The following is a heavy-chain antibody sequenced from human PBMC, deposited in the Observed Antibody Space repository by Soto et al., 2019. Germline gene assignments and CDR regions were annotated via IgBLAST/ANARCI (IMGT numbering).Heavy chain of an antibody. CDR2: ISSSSSYI. J-gene: IGHJ6*02. Sequence: GESLRLSCAASGFTFSIYSMNWVRQAPGTGLEWVSSISSSSSYIYYADSVKGRFTISRDNAKNSLYLQMNSLRAEDTAVYYCARDLGRNTICGALNVWGQGTTVTVSS. CDR3: ARDLGRNTICGALNV. CDR1: GFTFSIYS. D-gene: IGHD3-3*01. V-gene: IGHV3-21*01.